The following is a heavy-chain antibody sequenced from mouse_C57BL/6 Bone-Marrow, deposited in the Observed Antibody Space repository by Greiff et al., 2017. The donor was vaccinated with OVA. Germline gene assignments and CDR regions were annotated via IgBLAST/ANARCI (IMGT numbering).Heavy chain of an antibody. D-gene: IGHD1-1*01. J-gene: IGHJ2*02. Sequence: VQLQQSGAELVRPGASVKLSCTASGFNITDDYMHWVKQRPEQGLEWIGWIDPENGDTKYASKFQGKATITADTSSNTAYLQLSSLTSDDTAVVYCTTESIYYYDYIDYWGQGTSVTVSS. CDR1: GFNITDDY. CDR2: IDPENGDT. V-gene: IGHV14-4*01. CDR3: TTESIYYYDYIDY.